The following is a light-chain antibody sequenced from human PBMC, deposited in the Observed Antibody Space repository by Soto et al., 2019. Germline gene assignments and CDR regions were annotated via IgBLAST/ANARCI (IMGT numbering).Light chain of an antibody. CDR2: EVS. J-gene: IGLJ1*01. Sequence: QSALTQPASVSGSPGQSITISCTGTSSDIGGYNYVSWSQQHPGKAPKLLIFEVSNRPSGVSSRFSGSKSGNTASLTISGLQAEDEADYYCSSYSSSSTYVFGTGTMVTVL. CDR1: SSDIGGYNY. V-gene: IGLV2-14*01. CDR3: SSYSSSSTYV.